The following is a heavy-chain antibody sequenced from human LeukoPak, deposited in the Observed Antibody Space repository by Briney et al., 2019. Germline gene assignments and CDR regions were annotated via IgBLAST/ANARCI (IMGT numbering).Heavy chain of an antibody. Sequence: PGGSLRLSCAASGFTFSSYWMHWVRQAPGKGLVWVSRVNSDESTTRYADSVKGRFTISRDNAKNSLYLHMNSLRVEDTAVYYCASQWFGANWDHWGQGTLVTVSS. CDR3: ASQWFGANWDH. CDR2: VNSDESTT. J-gene: IGHJ4*02. V-gene: IGHV3-74*01. CDR1: GFTFSSYW. D-gene: IGHD3-10*01.